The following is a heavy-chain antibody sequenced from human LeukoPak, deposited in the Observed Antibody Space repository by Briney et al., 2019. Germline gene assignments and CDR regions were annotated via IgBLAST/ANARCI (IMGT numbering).Heavy chain of an antibody. CDR3: ARVMGNWFDP. Sequence: PGGSLRLSCTASGFTFNSFWMTWVRQAPGKGLEWVANIKEDGSEKNCVDSLKGRFTISRDNAKNSLYLQMNSLRAEDTAVYYCARVMGNWFDPWGQGTLVTVSS. CDR2: IKEDGSEK. J-gene: IGHJ5*02. V-gene: IGHV3-7*01. CDR1: GFTFNSFW. D-gene: IGHD1-26*01.